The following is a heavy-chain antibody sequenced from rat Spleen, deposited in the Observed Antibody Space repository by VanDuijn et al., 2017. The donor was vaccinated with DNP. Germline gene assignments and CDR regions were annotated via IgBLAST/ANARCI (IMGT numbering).Heavy chain of an antibody. V-gene: IGHV5-31*01. J-gene: IGHJ4*01. D-gene: IGHD1-4*01. CDR1: GFIFSNYW. CDR2: ISNSGDGT. Sequence: EVQLVESGGGPVQPGRSLKLSCVASGFIFSNYWMTWIRQAPGKGLEWVASISNSGDGTYYPDSVKGRFTISRDNAKSTLYLQMNSLRSEDTATYYCARSKLPGYVMDAWGQGASVTVSS. CDR3: ARSKLPGYVMDA.